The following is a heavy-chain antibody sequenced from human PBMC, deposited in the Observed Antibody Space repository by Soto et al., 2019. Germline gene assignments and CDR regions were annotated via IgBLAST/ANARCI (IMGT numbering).Heavy chain of an antibody. J-gene: IGHJ3*02. CDR1: GGSVSNGSYC. CDR2: VYYSGNT. CDR3: ARHHVKRGLVAASGWAFDI. Sequence: SETLSLTGTVSGGSVSNGSYCWGGVRQPPGKGLEWIGSVYYSGNTYYNPSLKSRVTISVDTSKNQFSLKLSSVTAADTAVFYCARHHVKRGLVAASGWAFDIWGQGTMVT. V-gene: IGHV4-39*01. D-gene: IGHD2-15*01.